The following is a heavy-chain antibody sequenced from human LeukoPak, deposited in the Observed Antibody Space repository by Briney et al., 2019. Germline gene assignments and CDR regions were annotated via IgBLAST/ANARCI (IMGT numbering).Heavy chain of an antibody. CDR2: IYTSGRP. CDR1: GDSLSSGSYY. V-gene: IGHV4-61*02. Sequence: SQTLALTCTVSGDSLSSGSYYWSWIRQPAGKGLESIGRIYTSGRPYYNPSLKSRLTISVDTSTNQFSLKLSSVTAADTAVYYCARRIEEAPMSWFDPWGQGTLVTVSS. D-gene: IGHD3-22*01. J-gene: IGHJ5*02. CDR3: ARRIEEAPMSWFDP.